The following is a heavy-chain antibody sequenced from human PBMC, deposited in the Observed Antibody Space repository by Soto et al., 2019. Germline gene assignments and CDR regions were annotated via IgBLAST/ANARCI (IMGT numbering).Heavy chain of an antibody. J-gene: IGHJ4*02. CDR3: AKDMGSGGGYGDYFDY. D-gene: IGHD3-16*01. CDR2: ISYDGSNK. Sequence: QVQLVESGGGVVQPGRSLRLSCAASGFTFSSYGMHWVRQAPGKGLEWVAVISYDGSNKYYADSVKGRFTISRDNSKNTRYLQMNTLTAEDTAVYYCAKDMGSGGGYGDYFDYWGQGTLVTVAS. CDR1: GFTFSSYG. V-gene: IGHV3-30*18.